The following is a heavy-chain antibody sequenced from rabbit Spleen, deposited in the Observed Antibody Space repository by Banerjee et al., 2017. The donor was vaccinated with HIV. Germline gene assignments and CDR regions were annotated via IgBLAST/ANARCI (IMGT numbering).Heavy chain of an antibody. Sequence: QEQLVESGGGLVQPEGSLTLTCTASGLDFTNNYWICWVRQAPGKGLEWIACIDVVKSGSTYYASWAKGRFTISKTSSTTVTLQMTSLTAADTATYFCARDLAGAIGWNFYLWGPGTLVTVS. CDR3: ARDLAGAIGWNFYL. D-gene: IGHD4-1*01. V-gene: IGHV1S45*01. CDR1: GLDFTNNYW. CDR2: IDVVKSGST. J-gene: IGHJ4*01.